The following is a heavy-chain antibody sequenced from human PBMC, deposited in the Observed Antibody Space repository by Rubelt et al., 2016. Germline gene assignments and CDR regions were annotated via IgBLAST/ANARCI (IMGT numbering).Heavy chain of an antibody. D-gene: IGHD1-26*01. CDR1: GFTFSSYA. J-gene: IGHJ4*02. Sequence: GFTFSSYAMHWVRQAPGKGLEWVAVISYDGSNKYYADSVKGRFTISRDNSKNTLYLQMNSLRAEDTAMYYCASDIVAATYVFDYWGQGTLVTVSS. CDR2: ISYDGSNK. V-gene: IGHV3-30*04. CDR3: ASDIVAATYVFDY.